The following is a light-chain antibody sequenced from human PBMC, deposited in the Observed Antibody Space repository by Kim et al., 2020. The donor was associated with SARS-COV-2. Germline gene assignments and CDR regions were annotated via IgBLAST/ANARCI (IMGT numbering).Light chain of an antibody. V-gene: IGLV4-60*03. J-gene: IGLJ3*02. CDR2: VESSGNY. CDR1: GGHTNYI. CDR3: ETWGTDIWV. Sequence: QPVLTQPTSASASLGSSVKITCTLSGGHTNYIIAWHQQQPGKAPRYLMNVESSGNYNTGSGVPDRFSGSTSAADHYLTISNLQSEDEADYYCETWGTDIWVFGGGTQLTVL.